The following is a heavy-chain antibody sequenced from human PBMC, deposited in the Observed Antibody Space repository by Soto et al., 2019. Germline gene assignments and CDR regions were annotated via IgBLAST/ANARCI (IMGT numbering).Heavy chain of an antibody. Sequence: SETLSLTCTVSGGSISSSSFHWGWIRQPPGKGLEWIGSIYYSGSTYYSPSLKSRVTISVDTSKNQFSLKLSSVTAADTAVYYCARALWGPAGHINWFDPWGQG. V-gene: IGHV4-39*07. CDR2: IYYSGST. D-gene: IGHD2-2*01. CDR3: ARALWGPAGHINWFDP. CDR1: GGSISSSSFH. J-gene: IGHJ5*02.